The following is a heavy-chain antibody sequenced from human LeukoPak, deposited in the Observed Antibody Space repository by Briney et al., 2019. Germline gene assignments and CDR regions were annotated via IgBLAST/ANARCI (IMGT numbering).Heavy chain of an antibody. CDR1: GESLNGYY. D-gene: IGHD2-15*01. CDR3: ARGAWATRLGS. V-gene: IGHV4-34*01. J-gene: IGHJ4*02. Sequence: PSETQSLTCAVYGESLNGYYWSWVRQPPGEGLEWIGEIYESGTTEYNPSLKSRVTISMVPSKQQFSLSLSSVTAADTAVYYCARGAWATRLGSWGLGTPVIVSS. CDR2: IYESGTT.